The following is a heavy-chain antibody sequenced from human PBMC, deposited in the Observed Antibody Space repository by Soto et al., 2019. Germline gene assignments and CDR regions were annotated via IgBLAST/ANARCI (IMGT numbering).Heavy chain of an antibody. Sequence: SQTLSLTCAISGDSLSSNSVAWNWIRQSPSRGLEWLGRTYYTSKWYNDYAVSVKSRMTIKPDTSKNQFSLQLNSVTPEDTAVYFCVRGRNCVFDVWDQGTMVTVSS. CDR2: TYYTSKWYN. CDR1: GDSLSSNSVA. D-gene: IGHD1-20*01. CDR3: VRGRNCVFDV. V-gene: IGHV6-1*01. J-gene: IGHJ3*01.